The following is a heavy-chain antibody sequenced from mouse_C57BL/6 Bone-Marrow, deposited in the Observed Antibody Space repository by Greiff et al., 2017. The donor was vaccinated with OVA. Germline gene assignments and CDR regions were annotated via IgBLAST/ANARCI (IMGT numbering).Heavy chain of an antibody. CDR3: ARESFWDWFAY. J-gene: IGHJ3*01. D-gene: IGHD4-1*01. Sequence: VKLMESGPELVKPGASVKLSCKASGYTFTSYDINWVKQRPGQGLEWIGWIYPRDGSTKYNEKFKGKATLTVDTSSSTAYMELHSLTSEDSAVYFCARESFWDWFAYWGQGTLVTVSA. V-gene: IGHV1-85*01. CDR1: GYTFTSYD. CDR2: IYPRDGST.